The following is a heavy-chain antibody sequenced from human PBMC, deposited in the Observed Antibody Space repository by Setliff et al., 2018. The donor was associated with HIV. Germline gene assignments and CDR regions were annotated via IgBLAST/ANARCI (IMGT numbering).Heavy chain of an antibody. CDR2: IYNRGYT. Sequence: PSETLSLTCTVSGGSIMSDGYYWNWIRQRPGKGLEWIGYIYNRGYTYYNPSLRSRVTTSIDTSQNQFSLRLSSVTVADTAVYYCATADYMYGRNSFDYLDQGTLVTVS. CDR1: GGSIMSDGYY. D-gene: IGHD5-12*01. J-gene: IGHJ4*02. V-gene: IGHV4-31*03. CDR3: ATADYMYGRNSFDY.